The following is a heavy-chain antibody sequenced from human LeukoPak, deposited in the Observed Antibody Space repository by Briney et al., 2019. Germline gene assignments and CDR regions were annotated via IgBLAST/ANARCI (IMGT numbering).Heavy chain of an antibody. D-gene: IGHD6-19*01. V-gene: IGHV3-21*01. J-gene: IGHJ5*02. CDR2: ISSSSSYI. Sequence: PGGSLRLSCAASGFTFSSYSMNWVRQAPGKGLEWVSSISSSSSYIYYADSVKGRFTISRDNAKNSLYLQMNSLRAEDTAVYYCARRMTVALNWFDPWGQGTLVTVSS. CDR3: ARRMTVALNWFDP. CDR1: GFTFSSYS.